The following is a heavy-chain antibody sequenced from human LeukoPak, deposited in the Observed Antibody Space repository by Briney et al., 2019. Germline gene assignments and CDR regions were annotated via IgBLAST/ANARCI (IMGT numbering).Heavy chain of an antibody. V-gene: IGHV3-53*01. D-gene: IGHD2-2*01. CDR1: GFTVSSNY. J-gene: IGHJ4*02. CDR3: AGESGYCSSTSCSYFDY. Sequence: GGSLRLSCAASGFTVSSNYMSWVRQAPGKGLEWVSVIYSGGSTYYADSVKGRFTISRDNSKNTLYLQTNSLRAEDTAVYYCAGESGYCSSTSCSYFDYWGQGTLVTVSS. CDR2: IYSGGST.